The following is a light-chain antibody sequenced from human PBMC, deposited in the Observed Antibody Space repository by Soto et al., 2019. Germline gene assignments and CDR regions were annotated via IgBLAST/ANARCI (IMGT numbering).Light chain of an antibody. J-gene: IGKJ1*01. CDR2: GAY. CDR1: QSVSSSY. CDR3: QQYGSSPWA. V-gene: IGKV3-20*01. Sequence: EIVLTQSPGTLSLSPGERATLSCRASQSVSSSYLAWYQQKPDQAPRLLIYGAYARATGIQDRFSGRGSGTDFTLTIRRLEPEDFAVYYCQQYGSSPWAFGPGTKVDIK.